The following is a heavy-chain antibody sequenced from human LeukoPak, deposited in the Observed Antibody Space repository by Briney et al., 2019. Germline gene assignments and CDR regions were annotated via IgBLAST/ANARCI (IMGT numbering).Heavy chain of an antibody. V-gene: IGHV3-30*02. D-gene: IGHD6-13*01. CDR1: GFTFSSYG. CDR2: VRYDGSNK. J-gene: IGHJ4*02. Sequence: GGSLRLSCVASGFTFSSYGMHWVRQAPGKGLEWVAFVRYDGSNKYYADSVKGRFTISRDNSKNTMYLQMNSLRVEDTAVYYCAKDRGRSWTFDYWGQGTLVTVSS. CDR3: AKDRGRSWTFDY.